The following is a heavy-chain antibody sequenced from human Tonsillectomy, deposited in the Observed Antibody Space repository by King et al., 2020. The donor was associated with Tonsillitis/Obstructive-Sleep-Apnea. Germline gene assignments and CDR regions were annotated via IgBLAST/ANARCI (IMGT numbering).Heavy chain of an antibody. Sequence: HVQLVESGGGVVQPGRSLRLSCAASGFTFSDYAMHWVRQAPGKGLEWVAVISYDGSNKYYADSVKGRFTISRDNSKNTLYLQMNSLRPEDTAVYYCARDTALDAFDIWGQGTMVTVSS. V-gene: IGHV3-30*04. CDR3: ARDTALDAFDI. J-gene: IGHJ3*02. CDR2: ISYDGSNK. CDR1: GFTFSDYA. D-gene: IGHD5-18*01.